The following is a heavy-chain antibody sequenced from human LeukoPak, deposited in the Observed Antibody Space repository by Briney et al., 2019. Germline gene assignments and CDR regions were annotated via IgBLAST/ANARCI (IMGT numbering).Heavy chain of an antibody. Sequence: GGSLRLSCAASGFTFDDYAMHWVRQAPGKGLEWVSGISWNSGRIVYADSVKGRFTISRDNAKNSLYLQMNSLRAEDTALYYCAKDSKTFIATAGNNFDFWGQGTLVTVSS. D-gene: IGHD6-13*01. J-gene: IGHJ4*02. CDR3: AKDSKTFIATAGNNFDF. CDR1: GFTFDDYA. V-gene: IGHV3-9*01. CDR2: ISWNSGRI.